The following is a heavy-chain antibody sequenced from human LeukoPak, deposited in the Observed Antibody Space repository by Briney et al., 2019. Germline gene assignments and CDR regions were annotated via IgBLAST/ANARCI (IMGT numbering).Heavy chain of an antibody. CDR3: ARENSGSYREFDY. CDR2: IYTSGST. Sequence: SETLSLTCTVSGGPISSYYWSWIRQPAGKGLEWIGRIYTSGSTNYNPSLKSRVTMSVDTSKNQFSLKPSSVTAADTAVFYCARENSGSYREFDYWGQGTLVTVSS. V-gene: IGHV4-4*07. J-gene: IGHJ4*02. D-gene: IGHD1-26*01. CDR1: GGPISSYY.